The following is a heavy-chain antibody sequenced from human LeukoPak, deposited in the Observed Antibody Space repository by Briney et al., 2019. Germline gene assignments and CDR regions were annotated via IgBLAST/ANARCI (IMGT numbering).Heavy chain of an antibody. CDR2: INPSGGST. D-gene: IGHD3-9*01. CDR1: GYTFTSYY. V-gene: IGHV1-46*01. J-gene: IGHJ3*02. Sequence: ASVKVSCKASGYTFTSYYMHWVRQAPGQGLEWMGIINPSGGSTSYAQKFQGRVTMTRDTSTSTVYMELSSLRSEDTAVYYCAVLTLRYLPDDAFDIWGQGTMVTVSS. CDR3: AVLTLRYLPDDAFDI.